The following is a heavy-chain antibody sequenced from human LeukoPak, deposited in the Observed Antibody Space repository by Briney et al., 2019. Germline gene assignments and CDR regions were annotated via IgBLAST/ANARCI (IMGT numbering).Heavy chain of an antibody. D-gene: IGHD4-17*01. CDR2: IYYSGST. J-gene: IGHJ4*02. CDR1: GGSISSYY. V-gene: IGHV4-59*01. CDR3: AREASGDYTGAYQQGGYYFDY. Sequence: TSETLSLTCTVSGGSISSYYWSWIRQPPGKGLEWIGYIYYSGSTNYNPSLKSRVTISVDTSKNQFSLKLSSVTAADTAVYYCAREASGDYTGAYQQGGYYFDYWGQGTLVTVSS.